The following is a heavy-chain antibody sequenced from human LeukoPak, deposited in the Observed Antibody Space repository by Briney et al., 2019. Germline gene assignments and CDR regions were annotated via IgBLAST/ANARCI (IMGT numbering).Heavy chain of an antibody. CDR1: GGTFSGYG. CDR2: ILPIFGTA. Sequence: SVKVSCKASGGTFSGYGVNWVRQAPGQGLEWMGGILPIFGTANYAQKFQGRVTITADESTSTAYMELSSLRSEDTAVYYCARDTGYSSSWSEGYFDYWGQGTLVTVSS. V-gene: IGHV1-69*01. J-gene: IGHJ4*02. D-gene: IGHD6-13*01. CDR3: ARDTGYSSSWSEGYFDY.